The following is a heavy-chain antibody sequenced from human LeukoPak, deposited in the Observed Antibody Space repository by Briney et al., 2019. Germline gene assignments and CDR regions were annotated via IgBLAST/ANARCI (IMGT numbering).Heavy chain of an antibody. CDR3: ARAPGYSSSSGGLDP. J-gene: IGHJ5*02. V-gene: IGHV4-34*01. CDR1: GGSFSGYY. D-gene: IGHD6-6*01. Sequence: SETLSLTCAVYGGSFSGYYWSWIRQPPGKGLEWIGEINHSGSTNYNPSLKSRVAISVDTSKNQFSLKLSSVTAADTAVYYCARAPGYSSSSGGLDPWGQGTLVTVSS. CDR2: INHSGST.